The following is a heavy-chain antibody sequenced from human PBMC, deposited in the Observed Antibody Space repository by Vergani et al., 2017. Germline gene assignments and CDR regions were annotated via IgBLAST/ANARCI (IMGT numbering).Heavy chain of an antibody. CDR2: IYYSGST. CDR3: ARARISMCGEANYYYYYGMDV. J-gene: IGHJ6*02. D-gene: IGHD3-10*02. CDR1: GGSISSHY. Sequence: QVQLQESGPGLVKPSETLSLTCTVSGGSISSHYWSWIRQPPGKGLEWIGYIYYSGSTNYNPSLKSRVTISVDTSKNQFSLKLSSVTAADTAVYYCARARISMCGEANYYYYYGMDVWGQGTTVTVSS. V-gene: IGHV4-59*11.